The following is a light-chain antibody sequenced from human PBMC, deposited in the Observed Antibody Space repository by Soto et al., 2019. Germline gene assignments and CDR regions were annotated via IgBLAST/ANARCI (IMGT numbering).Light chain of an antibody. CDR3: HKYDSLPPT. J-gene: IGKJ5*01. CDR2: DAT. V-gene: IGKV1-33*01. Sequence: DIQMTPSPSSLSASVVYRVTITCQASQDINNYLNWYQQKPGKAPKLLIFDATNLETGVPSRFSGGGSRTHFSFTISSLQPEDFATYYCHKYDSLPPTFGQGTRLEIK. CDR1: QDINNY.